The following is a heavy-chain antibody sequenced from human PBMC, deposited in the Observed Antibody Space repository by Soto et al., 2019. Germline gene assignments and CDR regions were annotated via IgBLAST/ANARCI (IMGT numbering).Heavy chain of an antibody. Sequence: QITLNESGPTVVRPTETLTLTCRFSGFSLTTSGVGWGWIRQPPGKAPEWLALIYWDDDKRYSASLKSRLTITKDTSKNQVVLTVSDLDPTDTATYYCAHRVLRTVFGLVTTTAIYFDFWGQGTPVAVSS. J-gene: IGHJ4*02. CDR1: GFSLTTSGVG. CDR3: AHRVLRTVFGLVTTTAIYFDF. CDR2: IYWDDDK. D-gene: IGHD3-3*01. V-gene: IGHV2-5*02.